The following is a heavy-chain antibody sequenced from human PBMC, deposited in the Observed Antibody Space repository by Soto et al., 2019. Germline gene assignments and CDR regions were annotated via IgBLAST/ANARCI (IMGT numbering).Heavy chain of an antibody. J-gene: IGHJ4*01. CDR2: VYYTGTT. CDR1: GSPISSYY. Sequence: SETLSLTCSVSGSPISSYYWSWFWQPPGQGLEWLGYVYYTGTTTYNPSLKSRLTISLDTSKTQFSLKLGSVTAADTAVYYCARLGDYYQTFDYWGQGALVTVSS. CDR3: ARLGDYYQTFDY. V-gene: IGHV4-59*08. D-gene: IGHD3-22*01.